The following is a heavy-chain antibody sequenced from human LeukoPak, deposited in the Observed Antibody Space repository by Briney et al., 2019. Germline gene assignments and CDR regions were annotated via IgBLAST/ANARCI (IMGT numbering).Heavy chain of an antibody. Sequence: PGRSLRLSCAGSGFTFDDDAMHWVRQTPGKGLEWVSGISWNSGNIAYADFVGGRFTISRDNAKNSLSLQMNSLSDEDTAVYYCAKDAYGGATFFYYMDVWGKGTTVTVSS. CDR2: ISWNSGNI. CDR1: GFTFDDDA. D-gene: IGHD2/OR15-2a*01. J-gene: IGHJ6*03. V-gene: IGHV3-9*01. CDR3: AKDAYGGATFFYYMDV.